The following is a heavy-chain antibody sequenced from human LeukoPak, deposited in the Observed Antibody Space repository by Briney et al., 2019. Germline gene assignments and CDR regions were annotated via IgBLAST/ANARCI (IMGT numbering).Heavy chain of an antibody. V-gene: IGHV3-23*01. CDR1: GFTFSSYG. CDR3: AKEEWLETGEIDY. CDR2: ISGSGGST. J-gene: IGHJ4*02. Sequence: GGTLRLSCAASGFTFSSYGMSWVRQAPGKGLEWVSAISGSGGSTYYADSVKGRFTISRDNSKNTLYLQMNSLRAEDTAVYYCAKEEWLETGEIDYWGQGTLVTVSS. D-gene: IGHD6-19*01.